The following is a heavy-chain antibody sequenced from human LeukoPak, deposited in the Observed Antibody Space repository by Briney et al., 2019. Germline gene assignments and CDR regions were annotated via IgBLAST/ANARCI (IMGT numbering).Heavy chain of an antibody. J-gene: IGHJ1*01. CDR1: GFTFGSYN. V-gene: IGHV3-21*01. Sequence: GGSLRLSCAASGFTFGSYNMDWVRQAPGKGLEWVLSISTSSSYIYYADSVKGRFTISRDNAKKSLYLQMNSLRAGDTAVYYCARDGGDYYDSSGYPFHHWGQGTLVTVSS. CDR2: ISTSSSYI. CDR3: ARDGGDYYDSSGYPFHH. D-gene: IGHD3-22*01.